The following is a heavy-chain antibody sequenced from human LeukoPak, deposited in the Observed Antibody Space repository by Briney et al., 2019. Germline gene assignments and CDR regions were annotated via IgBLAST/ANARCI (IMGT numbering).Heavy chain of an antibody. D-gene: IGHD3-22*01. V-gene: IGHV1-18*01. CDR3: VKEGYDRGGYFGH. CDR2: ISAYVDNT. J-gene: IGHJ4*02. Sequence: ASVKVPCKASGYTFTKYGVSWVRQAPGQGLEWMGWISAYVDNTDYAPKFQGRITVSKDSSTDTEHMELRSLRTDDTAIYYCVKEGYDRGGYFGHWGQGTLVTVSS. CDR1: GYTFTKYG.